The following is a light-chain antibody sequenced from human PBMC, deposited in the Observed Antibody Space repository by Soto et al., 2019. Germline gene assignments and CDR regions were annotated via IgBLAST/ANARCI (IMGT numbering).Light chain of an antibody. Sequence: QSALTQPPSASGSPGQSVTISCTGTSSDIGAYNFVSWFQQHPGKAPKLLIYEVTQRPSGVPDRFSGSKSGNTASLTVSGLQADDEAEYYCGSYAGDNTYVFVTATTLTVL. CDR3: GSYAGDNTYV. J-gene: IGLJ1*01. V-gene: IGLV2-8*01. CDR2: EVT. CDR1: SSDIGAYNF.